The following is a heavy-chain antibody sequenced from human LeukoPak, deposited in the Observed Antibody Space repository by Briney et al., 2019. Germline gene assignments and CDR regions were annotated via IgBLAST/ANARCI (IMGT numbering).Heavy chain of an antibody. Sequence: PGGSLRLSCAASGFTFSSYAMSWVRQAPGKGLEWVSSISSSSSYIYYADSVKGRFTISRDNAKNSLYLQMNSLRAEDTAVYYCARAVAGTLQLGYWGQGTLVTVSS. CDR3: ARAVAGTLQLGY. J-gene: IGHJ4*02. CDR1: GFTFSSYA. V-gene: IGHV3-21*01. CDR2: ISSSSSYI. D-gene: IGHD6-19*01.